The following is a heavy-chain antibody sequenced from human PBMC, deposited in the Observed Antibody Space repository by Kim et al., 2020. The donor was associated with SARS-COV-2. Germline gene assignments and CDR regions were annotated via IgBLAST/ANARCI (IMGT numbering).Heavy chain of an antibody. V-gene: IGHV3-33*01. CDR2: IWYDGSNK. Sequence: GGSLRLSCAASGFTFSSYGMHWVRQAPGKGLEWVAAIWYDGSNKYYEDSVKGRFTISRDNSKNTLYLQMNSLRAEDTAVYYCARDESSTIFWFFDYWGQGTLVTVSS. CDR3: ARDESSTIFWFFDY. J-gene: IGHJ4*02. CDR1: GFTFSSYG. D-gene: IGHD3-9*01.